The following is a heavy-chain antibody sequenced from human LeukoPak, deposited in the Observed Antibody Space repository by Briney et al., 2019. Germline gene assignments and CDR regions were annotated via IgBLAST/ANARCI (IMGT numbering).Heavy chain of an antibody. Sequence: GGSLRLSCAASGFTFSSHGMHWVRQAPGKGLEWATFIRSDGSSNYYGDSVKGRFTLSRDNFKNTLSLQMNSLRAEDTAVYYCVRDRDWGFDYWGQGTLVTVSS. CDR3: VRDRDWGFDY. J-gene: IGHJ4*02. V-gene: IGHV3-30*02. CDR1: GFTFSSHG. CDR2: IRSDGSSN. D-gene: IGHD3/OR15-3a*01.